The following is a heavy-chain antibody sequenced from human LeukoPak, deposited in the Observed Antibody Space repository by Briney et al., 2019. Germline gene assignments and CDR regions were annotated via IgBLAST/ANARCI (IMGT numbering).Heavy chain of an antibody. CDR3: ARDLYSRRMHYYGSGSYFAY. CDR1: GYTFIDYY. J-gene: IGHJ4*02. V-gene: IGHV1-18*04. D-gene: IGHD3-10*01. Sequence: ASVKVSCKASGYTFIDYYMHWVRQAPGQGLEWMGWISAYNGNTHYAQEVQGRVTMTTDTSTSTAYMDLRSLKSDDTAVYYCARDLYSRRMHYYGSGSYFAYWGQGTLVTVSS. CDR2: ISAYNGNT.